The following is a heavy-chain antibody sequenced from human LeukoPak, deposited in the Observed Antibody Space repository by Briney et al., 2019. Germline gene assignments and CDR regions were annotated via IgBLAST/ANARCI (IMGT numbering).Heavy chain of an antibody. CDR2: TSGSGGRT. CDR3: AKVRLYGDYPEIDY. CDR1: GFTFSSYA. D-gene: IGHD4-17*01. J-gene: IGHJ4*02. Sequence: PGASLRLSCVASGFTFSSYAINWVRQAPGKGLEWVSGTSGSGGRTYYADSVKGRFTISRENSKNTLCLQMNSLRAEDTAVYYCAKVRLYGDYPEIDYWGQGTLVAVSS. V-gene: IGHV3-23*01.